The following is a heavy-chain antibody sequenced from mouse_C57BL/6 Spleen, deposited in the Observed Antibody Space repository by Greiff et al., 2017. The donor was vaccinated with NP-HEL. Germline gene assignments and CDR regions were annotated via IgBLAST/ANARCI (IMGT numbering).Heavy chain of an antibody. Sequence: VQLQESGPELVKPGASVKISCKASGYAFSSSWMNWVKQRPGKGLEWIGRIYPGDGDTNYNGKFKGKATLTADKSSSTAYMQLSSLTSEDSAVYCCAVGGSSYWGYLDYWGQGTTLTVSS. D-gene: IGHD1-1*01. CDR2: IYPGDGDT. V-gene: IGHV1-82*01. CDR1: GYAFSSSW. J-gene: IGHJ2*01. CDR3: AVGGSSYWGYLDY.